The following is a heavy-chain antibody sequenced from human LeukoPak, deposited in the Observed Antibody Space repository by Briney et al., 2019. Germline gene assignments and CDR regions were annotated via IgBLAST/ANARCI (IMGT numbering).Heavy chain of an antibody. V-gene: IGHV3-23*01. CDR3: AKGFKYYYDSSGPLD. CDR2: ISGSGGST. J-gene: IGHJ4*02. CDR1: GFTFSSYA. D-gene: IGHD3-22*01. Sequence: GGSLRLSCAASGFTFSSYAMSWVRQAPGKGPEWVSAISGSGGSTYYADSVKGRFTISRDNSKNTLYLQMNSLRAEDTAVYYCAKGFKYYYDSSGPLDWGQGTLVTVSS.